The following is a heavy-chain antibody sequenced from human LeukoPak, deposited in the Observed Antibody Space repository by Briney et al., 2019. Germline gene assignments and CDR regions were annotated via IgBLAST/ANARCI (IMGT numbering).Heavy chain of an antibody. D-gene: IGHD6-19*01. V-gene: IGHV3-66*02. Sequence: PGGSLRLSCAASGFTVSSNYMSWVRQAPGKGLEWVSVIYSGGSTYYADSVKGRFTISRDNSKNTLYLQMNSLRAEDTAVYYCARGAKDSSGWYYFDYWGQGTLVTVSS. CDR3: ARGAKDSSGWYYFDY. J-gene: IGHJ4*02. CDR2: IYSGGST. CDR1: GFTVSSNY.